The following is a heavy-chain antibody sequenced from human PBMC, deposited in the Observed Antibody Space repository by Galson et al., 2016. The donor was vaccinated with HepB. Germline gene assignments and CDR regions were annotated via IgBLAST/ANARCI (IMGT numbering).Heavy chain of an antibody. CDR2: TSGTGTDT. D-gene: IGHD1-14*01. V-gene: IGHV3-23*01. CDR3: AKALAAITGELAD. Sequence: SLRLSCAASGLTFSSYAMAWVRQAPGKGLEWVSGTSGTGTDTYYADSVKGRCTISRDNSKNTLYLQLRSLRPEDTAVYYCAKALAAITGELADWGQGTLLVVSS. J-gene: IGHJ4*02. CDR1: GLTFSSYA.